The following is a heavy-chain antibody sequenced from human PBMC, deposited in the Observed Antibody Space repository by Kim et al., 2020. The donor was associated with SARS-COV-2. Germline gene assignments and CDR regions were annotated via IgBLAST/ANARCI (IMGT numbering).Heavy chain of an antibody. CDR2: INTNTGKP. CDR3: ASSMVYGVIGAFDL. J-gene: IGHJ3*01. CDR1: GNTFSSYA. Sequence: ASVKVSCKASGNTFSSYAMNWVRQAPGQGLEWMGWINTNTGKPAYAQGFTGRFVFSLDTSVSTTYLQIISLKSEDTAVYYCASSMVYGVIGAFDLWGQGTMVTVSS. V-gene: IGHV7-4-1*02. D-gene: IGHD3-10*01.